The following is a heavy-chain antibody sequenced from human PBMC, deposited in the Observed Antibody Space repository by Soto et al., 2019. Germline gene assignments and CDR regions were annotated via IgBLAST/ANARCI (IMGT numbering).Heavy chain of an antibody. Sequence: GESLKISCKGSGYSFTSYWIGWVRQMPGKGLEWMGIIYPGDSDTRYSPSFQGQVTISADKSISTAYLQWSSLKASDTAMYHCARGTIFGVVIQGEFDPWGQGTLVTVSS. J-gene: IGHJ5*02. CDR2: IYPGDSDT. CDR3: ARGTIFGVVIQGEFDP. CDR1: GYSFTSYW. V-gene: IGHV5-51*01. D-gene: IGHD3-3*01.